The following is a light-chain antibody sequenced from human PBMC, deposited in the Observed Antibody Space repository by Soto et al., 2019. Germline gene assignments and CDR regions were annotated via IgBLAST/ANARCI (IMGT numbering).Light chain of an antibody. CDR3: SSFAGSPVV. CDR2: EVS. J-gene: IGLJ2*01. CDR1: SSDVGGYNY. Sequence: QSALTQPASASGSPGQSITISCTGTSSDVGGYNYVSWYQQYPGNAPKVMIYEVSNRPSGVSNRFSGTKSGNTASLTISGLQAEDEADYYCSSFAGSPVVFGGGTKLTVL. V-gene: IGLV2-14*01.